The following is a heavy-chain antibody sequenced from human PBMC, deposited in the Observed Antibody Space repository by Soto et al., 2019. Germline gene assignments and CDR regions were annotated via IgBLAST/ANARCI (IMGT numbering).Heavy chain of an antibody. Sequence: GESLKISCKGSGYSFTSYWISWVRQMPGKGLEWMGRIDPSDSYTNYSPSFQGHVTISADKSISTAYLQWSSLKASDTAMYYCARIPRVYSSGWYYFDYWGQGTLVTVSS. J-gene: IGHJ4*02. CDR1: GYSFTSYW. CDR3: ARIPRVYSSGWYYFDY. D-gene: IGHD6-19*01. CDR2: IDPSDSYT. V-gene: IGHV5-10-1*01.